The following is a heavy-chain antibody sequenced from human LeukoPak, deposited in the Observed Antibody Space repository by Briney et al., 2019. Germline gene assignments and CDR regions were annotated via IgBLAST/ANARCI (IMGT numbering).Heavy chain of an antibody. V-gene: IGHV3-7*03. D-gene: IGHD3-16*01. CDR3: ARGGGLDV. J-gene: IGHJ6*02. CDR1: GFTFSSYW. Sequence: GESLRLSCAAFGFTFSSYWMNWARQAPGKGLEWVASINHNGNVNYYVDSVKGRFTISRDNAKNSLYLQMSNLRAEDTAVYFCARGGGLDVWGQGATVTVSS. CDR2: INHNGNVN.